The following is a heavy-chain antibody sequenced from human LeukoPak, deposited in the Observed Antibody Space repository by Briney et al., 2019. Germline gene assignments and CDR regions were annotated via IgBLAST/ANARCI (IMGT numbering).Heavy chain of an antibody. J-gene: IGHJ3*02. CDR2: IYYRGST. Sequence: SETLSLTCTVSGGSISSGDYYWSWIRQPPGKGLEWIGYIYYRGSTYYNPSLKRRVTISVDTSTNQFSLKLSSVPAADTAVYYCARRSGVYGIHGAFDIWGQGTMGTVSS. CDR1: GGSISSGDYY. V-gene: IGHV4-30-4*08. CDR3: ARRSGVYGIHGAFDI. D-gene: IGHD2-8*01.